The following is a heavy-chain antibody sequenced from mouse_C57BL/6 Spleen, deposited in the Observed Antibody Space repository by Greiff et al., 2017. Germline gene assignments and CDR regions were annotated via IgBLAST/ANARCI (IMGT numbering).Heavy chain of an antibody. D-gene: IGHD1-1*01. Sequence: VLLVESGGGLVKPGGSLKLSCAASGFTFSSYAMSWVRQTPEKRLEWVATISDGGSYTYYPDNVKGRFTIARDNAKNNLYLQMSHLKSEDTAMYYCAREVPTVVAPYFDYWGQGSARTVCS. CDR1: GFTFSSYA. V-gene: IGHV5-4*01. J-gene: IGHJ2*01. CDR2: ISDGGSYT. CDR3: AREVPTVVAPYFDY.